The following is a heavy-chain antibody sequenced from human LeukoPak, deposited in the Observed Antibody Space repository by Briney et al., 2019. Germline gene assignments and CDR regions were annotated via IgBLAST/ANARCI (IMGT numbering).Heavy chain of an antibody. V-gene: IGHV3-7*04. CDR1: GFTLSDHW. CDR3: ARGGWYFDY. D-gene: IGHD6-19*01. J-gene: IGHJ4*02. CDR2: IKQDESEK. Sequence: GGSLRLSCAASGFTLSDHWMTWVRQAPRKGLEWVAYIKQDESEKYYVDSVKGRFTISRDNSKNSLYLQMNSLRAEDTAVYYCARGGWYFDYWGQGTLVTVSS.